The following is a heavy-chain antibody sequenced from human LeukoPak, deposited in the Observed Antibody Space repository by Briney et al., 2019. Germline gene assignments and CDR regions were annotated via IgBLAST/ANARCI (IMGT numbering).Heavy chain of an antibody. CDR2: INTDGSTT. J-gene: IGHJ4*02. V-gene: IGHV3-74*01. D-gene: IGHD5-12*01. CDR3: AKESGYDVDLEY. Sequence: GGSLRLSCAASGFSFSSFAMTWVRQAPGGGLVWVSGINTDGSTTSYADSVKGRFSISRGNAKNTVYLQMSSLRAEDTAVYYCAKESGYDVDLEYWGQGALVAVSS. CDR1: GFSFSSFA.